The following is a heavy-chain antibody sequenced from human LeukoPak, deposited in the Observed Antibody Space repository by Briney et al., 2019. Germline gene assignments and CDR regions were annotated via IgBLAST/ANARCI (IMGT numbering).Heavy chain of an antibody. CDR2: ISPYNGNT. V-gene: IGHV1-18*01. D-gene: IGHD3/OR15-3a*01. CDR3: ARDLFEGLEELIFLYGLDV. Sequence: ASVKVSCKASGYNFRNFGIIWVRQAPGQGLEWMGWISPYNGNTNYAQNIQGRVTMTADTSTSTAYMELRSLRSNDTAVYYCARDLFEGLEELIFLYGLDVWGQGTTVAVSS. J-gene: IGHJ6*02. CDR1: GYNFRNFG.